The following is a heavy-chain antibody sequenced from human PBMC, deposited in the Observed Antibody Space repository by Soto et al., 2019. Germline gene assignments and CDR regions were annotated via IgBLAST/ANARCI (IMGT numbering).Heavy chain of an antibody. V-gene: IGHV3-30*18. CDR3: PKDFKVSGSHYGTLNYYYGMGV. Sequence: QVQLVESGGGVVQPGRSLRLSCAASGFTFSTYGMQWVRQAPGKGLEWVAVISYDGYLKYYVDAVKGRFAVARYKSKKTLFLEMNSLSVEATAAYFCPKDFKVSGSHYGTLNYYYGMGVWGQGTTVTVSS. J-gene: IGHJ6*01. D-gene: IGHD3-10*01. CDR2: ISYDGYLK. CDR1: GFTFSTYG.